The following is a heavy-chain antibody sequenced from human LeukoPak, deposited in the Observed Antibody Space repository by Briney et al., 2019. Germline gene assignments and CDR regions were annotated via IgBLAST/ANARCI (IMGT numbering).Heavy chain of an antibody. CDR2: ISGSGGAT. D-gene: IGHD3-10*01. CDR1: GFTFSSYA. J-gene: IGHJ6*02. Sequence: PGGSLRLSCAVSGFTFSSYAMSWVRQAPGKGLEWVSAISGSGGATYYADSVKGRFTISRDNSKNRLYLQMNSLRAEDTAVYYCATGEGRYYYYYYGMDVWGQGTTVTVSS. CDR3: ATGEGRYYYYYYGMDV. V-gene: IGHV3-23*01.